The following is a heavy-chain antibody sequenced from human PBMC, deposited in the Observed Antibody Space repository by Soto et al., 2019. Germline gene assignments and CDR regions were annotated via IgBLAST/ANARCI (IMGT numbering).Heavy chain of an antibody. V-gene: IGHV1-3*01. CDR3: ATQYSSSRFRRYDY. D-gene: IGHD6-6*01. CDR2: INAGNGNT. J-gene: IGHJ4*02. Sequence: ASLKVSCKSSGYTFTSYAMHWVRQAPGQRLEWMGWINAGNGNTKYSQKFQGRVTITRDTSASTAYMELSSLRSEDTAVYYCATQYSSSRFRRYDYWGQGTLVTVSS. CDR1: GYTFTSYA.